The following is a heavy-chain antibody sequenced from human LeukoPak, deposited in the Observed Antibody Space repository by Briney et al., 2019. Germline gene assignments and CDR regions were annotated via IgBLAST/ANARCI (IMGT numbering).Heavy chain of an antibody. V-gene: IGHV1-2*02. CDR3: ARDLFSGSYHPFVY. CDR2: INPNSGGT. CDR1: GYIFTGYY. J-gene: IGHJ4*02. Sequence: ASVKVSCKSSGYIFTGYYMHWVRQAPGQGLEWMGWINPNSGGTNYAQKFQGRVTMTRDTSISTAYMELSRLTSDDTAVYYCARDLFSGSYHPFVYWGQGTLVTVSS. D-gene: IGHD1-26*01.